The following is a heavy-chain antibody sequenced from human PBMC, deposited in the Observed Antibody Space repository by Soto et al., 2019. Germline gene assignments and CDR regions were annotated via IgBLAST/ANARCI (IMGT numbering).Heavy chain of an antibody. CDR3: ARDQGITTFELYSEYQYRLAF. J-gene: IGHJ6*01. CDR2: ISTDNGNT. CDR1: GYTFPSSG. V-gene: IGHV1-18*01. D-gene: IGHD3-3*01. Sequence: ASVKVSCKASGYTFPSSGISWVRQAPGQGLEWMGWISTDNGNTKYAQHLQGRVSMTTDTSTSTAYMDLRSLRSDDTAVYYCARDQGITTFELYSEYQYRLAFWARGSTVTVSS.